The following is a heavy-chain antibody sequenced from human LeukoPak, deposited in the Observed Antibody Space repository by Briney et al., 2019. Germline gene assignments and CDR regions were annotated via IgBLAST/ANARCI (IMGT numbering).Heavy chain of an antibody. J-gene: IGHJ4*02. Sequence: GGSLRLSCAASGFTFSSMNWVRQAPGKGLEWVSYISSSSSTIYYADSVKGRFTISRDNAKNSLYLQMNSLRVEDTAVYYCARCTTGRTFGSLREIKRSREIDYWGQGTLVTVSS. D-gene: IGHD1-1*01. CDR2: ISSSSSTI. CDR1: GFTFSS. CDR3: ARCTTGRTFGSLREIKRSREIDY. V-gene: IGHV3-48*01.